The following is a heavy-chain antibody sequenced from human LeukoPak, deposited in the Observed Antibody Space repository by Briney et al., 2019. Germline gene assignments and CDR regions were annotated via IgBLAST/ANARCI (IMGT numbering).Heavy chain of an antibody. V-gene: IGHV4-4*07. Sequence: GSLRLSCTASGFTFGDYAMSWIRQPAGKGLEWIGRIYTSGSTNYNPSLKSRVTMSVDTSKKQFSLKLSSVTAADTAVYYCARLTSSWYQDWYFDLWGRGTLVTVSS. J-gene: IGHJ2*01. CDR1: GFTFGDYA. CDR3: ARLTSSWYQDWYFDL. D-gene: IGHD6-13*01. CDR2: IYTSGST.